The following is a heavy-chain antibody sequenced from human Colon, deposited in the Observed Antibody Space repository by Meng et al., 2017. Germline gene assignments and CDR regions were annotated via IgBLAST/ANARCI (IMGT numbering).Heavy chain of an antibody. D-gene: IGHD3-22*01. V-gene: IGHV3-7*01. CDR1: GFTFRNHW. CDR3: ARDSYFDESSGYLDS. Sequence: GESLKISCAASGFTFRNHWMSWVRQAPGKGLEWVANIKQDGSEKIYVDSVRCRFTISRDNAKNSLSLQMNSLRAEDTAVYYCARDSYFDESSGYLDSWGQGTLVTVSS. CDR2: IKQDGSEK. J-gene: IGHJ4*02.